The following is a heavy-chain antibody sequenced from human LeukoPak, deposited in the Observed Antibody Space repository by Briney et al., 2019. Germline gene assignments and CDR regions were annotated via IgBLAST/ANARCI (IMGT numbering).Heavy chain of an antibody. V-gene: IGHV3-11*01. Sequence: GGSLRLSCAASGFTFSDYYMSWIRQAPGKGLEWVSYISSSGSTIYYADSVKGRFTISRDNAKNSLYLQMNSLRAEDTAVYYYAREFDYYDSSSYWGQGTLVTVSS. CDR2: ISSSGSTI. J-gene: IGHJ4*02. CDR1: GFTFSDYY. CDR3: AREFDYYDSSSY. D-gene: IGHD3-22*01.